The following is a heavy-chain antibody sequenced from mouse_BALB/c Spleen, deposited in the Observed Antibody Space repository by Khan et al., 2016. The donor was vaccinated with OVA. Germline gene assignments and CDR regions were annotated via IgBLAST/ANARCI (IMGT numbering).Heavy chain of an antibody. CDR2: ISSDGTYT. D-gene: IGHD4-1*01. CDR3: ASHLTGSFAY. CDR1: GFTFSTYG. Sequence: EVQLVESGGDLVKPGGSLKLSCAASGFTFSTYGMSWVRQTPDKRLEWVATISSDGTYTSYPDSVKGRFTISRDNAKNTLYLQMISLKSEDTARYYCASHLTGSFAYWGQGSLGTVSA. V-gene: IGHV5-6*01. J-gene: IGHJ3*01.